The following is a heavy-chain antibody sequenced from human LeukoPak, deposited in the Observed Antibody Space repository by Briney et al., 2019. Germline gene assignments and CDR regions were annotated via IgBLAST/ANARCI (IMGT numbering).Heavy chain of an antibody. J-gene: IGHJ1*01. CDR3: AKGDFWNGLGEYFLY. CDR2: ISYDGSNQ. CDR1: GFSFSTYG. Sequence: PGRSLRLSCAASGFSFSTYGMFWARQAPGKGLEWVGVISYDGSNQYYADSVKGRFTISRDNSKDTLYLQMDSLRAEDTAVYYCAKGDFWNGLGEYFLYWGQGILVTVSS. V-gene: IGHV3-33*05. D-gene: IGHD3-3*01.